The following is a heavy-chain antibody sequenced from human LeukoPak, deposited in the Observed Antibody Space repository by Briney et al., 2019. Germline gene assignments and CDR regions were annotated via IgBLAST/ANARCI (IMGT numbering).Heavy chain of an antibody. CDR1: GFTFSHYG. V-gene: IGHV3-33*06. Sequence: PPGGSLRLSCAASGFTFSHYGMHWVRQAPGKGLEWVAVIWHDGSNEYYADSVKGQFTISRDNSKNTLYLQMNSLRAEDTAVYYCAKDLGYYYDSSGYYSAVEDYYYGMDVWGQGTTVTVSS. CDR3: AKDLGYYYDSSGYYSAVEDYYYGMDV. D-gene: IGHD3-22*01. J-gene: IGHJ6*02. CDR2: IWHDGSNE.